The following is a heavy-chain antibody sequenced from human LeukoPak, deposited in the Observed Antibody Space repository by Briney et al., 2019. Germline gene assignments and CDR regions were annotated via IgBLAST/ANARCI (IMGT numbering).Heavy chain of an antibody. D-gene: IGHD3-3*01. CDR2: IYSGGST. CDR1: GFTVSSNY. Sequence: PGGSLRLSCAASGFTVSSNYMGWVRQAPGKGLEWVSVIYSGGSTYYADSVKGRFTISRDNSKNTLYLQMNSLRAEDTAVYYCASTQYYDFWSGYYSFDYWGQGTLVTVSS. V-gene: IGHV3-53*01. CDR3: ASTQYYDFWSGYYSFDY. J-gene: IGHJ4*02.